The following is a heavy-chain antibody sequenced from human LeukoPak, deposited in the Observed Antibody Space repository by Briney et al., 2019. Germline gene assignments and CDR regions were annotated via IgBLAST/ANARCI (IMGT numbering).Heavy chain of an antibody. D-gene: IGHD5-18*01. CDR3: GGLPGGYSYGTYYFDG. Sequence: GGSLRLSCAASGFTFSSYAMHWVRQAPGKGLVWVAVISYDGSNKYYADSVKGRFTISRDNSKNTLYLQMNSLRAEDTAVYYCGGLPGGYSYGTYYFDGWGQGTLVTVCS. V-gene: IGHV3-30*04. J-gene: IGHJ4*02. CDR1: GFTFSSYA. CDR2: ISYDGSNK.